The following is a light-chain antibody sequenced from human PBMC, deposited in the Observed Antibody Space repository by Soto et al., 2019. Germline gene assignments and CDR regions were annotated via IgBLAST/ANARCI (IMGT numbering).Light chain of an antibody. J-gene: IGKJ4*01. CDR1: QSVDIY. CDR2: DAS. Sequence: EVVLTQSPATLSLSPGERATLSCRASQSVDIYLAWYQQKPGQAPRLLIYDASNRATGIPARFSGSGSGTEFTLTISSLEPEDFAVYYCQQRQQWLPLTFGGGTKVEIK. CDR3: QQRQQWLPLT. V-gene: IGKV3-11*01.